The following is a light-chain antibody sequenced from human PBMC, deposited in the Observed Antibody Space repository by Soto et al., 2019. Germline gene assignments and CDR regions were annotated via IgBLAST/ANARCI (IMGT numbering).Light chain of an antibody. CDR3: QQYTSYLPHT. V-gene: IGKV1-5*01. Sequence: DIQMTQSPSNLSASVGDRVTITCRASQIIRTWLAWYQKKPGKAPKLLIYDASSLESGVPSRFSGSGSGTEFALTISSLQPDDFATYYCQQYTSYLPHTFGQGNKVEIK. J-gene: IGKJ2*01. CDR1: QIIRTW. CDR2: DAS.